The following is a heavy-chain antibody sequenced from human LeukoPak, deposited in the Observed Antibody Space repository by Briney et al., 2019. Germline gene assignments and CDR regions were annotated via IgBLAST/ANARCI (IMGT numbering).Heavy chain of an antibody. Sequence: GGSLRLSCAASGFTFSDFGMHWVRQTPGRGLEWVAVISYDGKSIYYADSVKGRFTISRDNSKNTLYLQMNSLTPEDTAMYYCAKDRNFRGVLCYFFDSWGQGNLVTVSS. D-gene: IGHD3-10*01. V-gene: IGHV3-30*18. CDR1: GFTFSDFG. J-gene: IGHJ4*02. CDR2: ISYDGKSI. CDR3: AKDRNFRGVLCYFFDS.